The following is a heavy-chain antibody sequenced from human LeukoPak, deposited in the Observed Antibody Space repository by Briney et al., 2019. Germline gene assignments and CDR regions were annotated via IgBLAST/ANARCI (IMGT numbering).Heavy chain of an antibody. D-gene: IGHD4-17*01. CDR1: GGSMRSYY. CDR2: IYYSGST. CDR3: AKMGTPAAVTTDY. Sequence: SETLSLTCTVSGGSMRSYYWSWIRQPPGKGLEWIGYIYYSGSTNYNPSLESRVTISIDTSKNQFSLKLSSVTAADTATYYCAKMGTPAAVTTDYWGQGTLVTVSS. V-gene: IGHV4-59*08. J-gene: IGHJ4*02.